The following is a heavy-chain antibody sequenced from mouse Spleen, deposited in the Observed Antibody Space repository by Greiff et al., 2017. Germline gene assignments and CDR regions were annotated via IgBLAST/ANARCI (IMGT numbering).Heavy chain of an antibody. J-gene: IGHJ3*01. V-gene: IGHV1-64*01. CDR3: AREGVWNRYDGFAY. D-gene: IGHD2-14*01. CDR1: GYTFTSYW. CDR2: IHPNSGST. Sequence: VQLQQPGAELVKPGASVKLSCKASGYTFTSYWMHWVKQRPGQGLEWIGMIHPNSGSTNYNEKFKSKATLTVDKSSSTAYMQLSSLTSEDSAVYYCAREGVWNRYDGFAYWGQGTLVTVSA.